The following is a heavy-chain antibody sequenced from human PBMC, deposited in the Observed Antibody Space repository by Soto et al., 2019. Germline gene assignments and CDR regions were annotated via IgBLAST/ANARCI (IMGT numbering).Heavy chain of an antibody. CDR1: GFSLSTSGVG. CDR2: IYWDDYK. V-gene: IGHV2-5*02. D-gene: IGHD5-12*01. J-gene: IGHJ4*02. CDR3: AHYIIVTGGYHY. Sequence: QITLKESGPTLVKPTQTLTLTCTFSGFSLSTSGVGVGWIRQPPGKALEWLALIYWDDYKYYSPSLKSRLTHTKDTSKNRVVLTMTNMDPMDTATYSCAHYIIVTGGYHYWGQGTLVTLPS.